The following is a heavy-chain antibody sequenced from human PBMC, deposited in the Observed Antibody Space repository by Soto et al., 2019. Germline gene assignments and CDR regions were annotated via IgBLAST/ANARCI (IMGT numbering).Heavy chain of an antibody. V-gene: IGHV4-31*03. D-gene: IGHD3-22*01. J-gene: IGHJ4*02. Sequence: QVQLQESGPGLVKPSQTLSLTCTVSGGSISSGGYYWSWIRQHPGKGLEWIGYIYYGGSTYSNPSLKSRVTISIATSKNQLSLKLSSVPAADTAVYYCARDLVVGVTDYWGQGTLVTVSS. CDR1: GGSISSGGYY. CDR3: ARDLVVGVTDY. CDR2: IYYGGST.